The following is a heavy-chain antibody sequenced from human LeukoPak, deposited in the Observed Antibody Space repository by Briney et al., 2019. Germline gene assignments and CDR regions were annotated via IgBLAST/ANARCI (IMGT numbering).Heavy chain of an antibody. V-gene: IGHV4-39*01. D-gene: IGHD1-26*01. CDR1: GGSISSSSYY. CDR2: IYYSGST. CDR3: ARIVGASDY. Sequence: SETLSLTCTVSGGSISSSSYYWGWIRQPPGKGLERIGSIYYSGSTYYNPSLKSRVTISVGTSKNQFSLKLSSVTAADTAVYYCARIVGASDYWGQGTLVTVSS. J-gene: IGHJ4*02.